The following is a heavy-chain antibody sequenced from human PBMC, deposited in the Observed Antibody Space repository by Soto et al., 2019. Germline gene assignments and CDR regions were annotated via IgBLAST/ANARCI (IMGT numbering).Heavy chain of an antibody. J-gene: IGHJ1*01. CDR3: ARPHGQSGWYSPTLEYFQR. V-gene: IGHV1-2*02. CDR2: INPNSGGT. D-gene: IGHD6-19*01. Sequence: QVQLVQSGAKVKKPGASVKVSCKASGYTFTGYYMHWVRQAPGQGLEWMGWINPNSGGTNYAQKFQGRVTMTRDTSISTAYMELSRLRSDDTAVYYCARPHGQSGWYSPTLEYFQRWGQGTLVTVSS. CDR1: GYTFTGYY.